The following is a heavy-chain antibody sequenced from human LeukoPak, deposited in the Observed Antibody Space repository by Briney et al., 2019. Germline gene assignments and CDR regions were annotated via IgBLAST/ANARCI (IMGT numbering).Heavy chain of an antibody. Sequence: KPSETLSLTCAVYGGSFSGYYWSWIRHPPGKGLEWIGEINHSGSTNYNPSLKSRVTISVDTSKNQFSLKLSSVTAADTSVYYCARAGGIVVVPAAIVVDVWGKGTTVTVSS. CDR1: GGSFSGYY. V-gene: IGHV4-34*01. CDR3: ARAGGIVVVPAAIVVDV. CDR2: INHSGST. J-gene: IGHJ6*04. D-gene: IGHD2-2*01.